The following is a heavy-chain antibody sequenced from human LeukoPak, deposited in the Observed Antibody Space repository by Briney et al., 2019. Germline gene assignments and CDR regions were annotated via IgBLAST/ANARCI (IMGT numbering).Heavy chain of an antibody. CDR2: ISSNGGST. V-gene: IGHV3-64*01. J-gene: IGHJ1*01. D-gene: IGHD3-10*01. Sequence: GGSLRLSCAASGLTYSKYGMHWVRQPPGKGLEYGSAISSNGGSTYYANSVKGRFTISRDNSKNTLYLQMGSLRAEDMAVYYCARFGSARRFERGYFQHWGQGTLVTVSS. CDR1: GLTYSKYG. CDR3: ARFGSARRFERGYFQH.